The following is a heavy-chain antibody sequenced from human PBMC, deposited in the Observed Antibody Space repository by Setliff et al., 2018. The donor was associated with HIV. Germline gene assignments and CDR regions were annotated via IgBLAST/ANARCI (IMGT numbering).Heavy chain of an antibody. Sequence: ASVKVSCKASGYTFTSYGISWVRQAPGQGLEWMGWISAYSGKTNYAQKLQGRVTMTTDTSTSAAYMELRSLRSDDTAVYYCARVSWYYSFWSGLGDAFDIWGQGTMVTVSS. D-gene: IGHD3-3*01. J-gene: IGHJ3*02. CDR2: ISAYSGKT. CDR1: GYTFTSYG. CDR3: ARVSWYYSFWSGLGDAFDI. V-gene: IGHV1-18*01.